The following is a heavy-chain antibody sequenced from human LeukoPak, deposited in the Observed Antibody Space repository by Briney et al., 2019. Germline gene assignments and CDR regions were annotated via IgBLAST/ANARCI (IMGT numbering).Heavy chain of an antibody. CDR2: IHYSARI. CDR3: TREVRSAWASFDP. J-gene: IGHJ5*02. D-gene: IGHD1-26*01. CDR1: GYSISSGYY. V-gene: IGHV4-38-2*02. Sequence: SETLSLTCTVSGYSISSGYYWGWIRQPPGKGLEWIGSIHYSARIYYNPSLKSRLTISPDTSKNQFSLNLTSVTAADTAVYYCTREVRSAWASFDPWGQGTLVIVSS.